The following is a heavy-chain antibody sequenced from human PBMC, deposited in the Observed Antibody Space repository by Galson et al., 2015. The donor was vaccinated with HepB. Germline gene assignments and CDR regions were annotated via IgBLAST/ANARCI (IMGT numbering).Heavy chain of an antibody. CDR2: ISYDGSNK. J-gene: IGHJ6*03. D-gene: IGHD3-22*01. CDR3: AKDLLLGSDMDV. CDR1: GFTFSSYG. V-gene: IGHV3-30*18. Sequence: SLRLSCAASGFTFSSYGMHWVRQAPGKGLEWVAVISYDGSNKYYADSVKGRFTISRDNSKNTLYLQMNSLRAEDTAVYYCAKDLLLGSDMDVWGKGTTVTVSS.